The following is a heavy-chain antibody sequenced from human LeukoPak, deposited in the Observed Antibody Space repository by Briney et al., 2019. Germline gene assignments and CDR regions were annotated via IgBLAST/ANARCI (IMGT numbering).Heavy chain of an antibody. D-gene: IGHD5/OR15-5a*01. Sequence: PSETLSLTCTVSGASLSNYYWTWIRQPPGKGLEWIGYIYNSGSTNYDPSLKSRVTTSMDMSKKQFSLKLTSVTAADTAVYYCARGMELVSTPFDHWGQGTLVTVSS. V-gene: IGHV4-59*01. J-gene: IGHJ4*02. CDR3: ARGMELVSTPFDH. CDR2: IYNSGST. CDR1: GASLSNYY.